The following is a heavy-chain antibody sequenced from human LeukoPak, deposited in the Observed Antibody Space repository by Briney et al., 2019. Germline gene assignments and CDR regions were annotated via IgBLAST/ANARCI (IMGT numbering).Heavy chain of an antibody. CDR3: ARVEDSSSSYWYFDL. J-gene: IGHJ2*01. Sequence: ASVKVSCKASGYTFTSYGINWVRQAPGQGLEWMGWISAYNGNTNYAQKLQGRVTMTTDTSTSTAYMELRSLRSGDTAVYYCARVEDSSSSYWYFDLWGRGTLVTVSS. CDR1: GYTFTSYG. CDR2: ISAYNGNT. D-gene: IGHD6-6*01. V-gene: IGHV1-18*01.